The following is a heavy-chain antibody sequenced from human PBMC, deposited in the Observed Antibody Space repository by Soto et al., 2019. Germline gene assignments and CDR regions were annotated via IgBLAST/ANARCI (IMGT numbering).Heavy chain of an antibody. D-gene: IGHD3-3*01. CDR2: VYWDDDQ. CDR3: APSPGYRIFGGVIRAYWVDP. J-gene: IGHJ5*02. Sequence: QITLKESGPTLVKPTQTLTLTCSFSGFSLSTSGVAAGWIRQRPGKGLEWLALVYWDDDQRYSPSLRDRLNITKDTSKTQFFLTMNNIDPADTAPFYCAPSPGYRIFGGVIRAYWVDPWGQGIMVTVSS. CDR1: GFSLSTSGVA. V-gene: IGHV2-5*02.